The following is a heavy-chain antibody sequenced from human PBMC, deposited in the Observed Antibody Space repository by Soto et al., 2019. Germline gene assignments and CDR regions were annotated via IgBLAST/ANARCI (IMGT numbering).Heavy chain of an antibody. CDR1: GFTFSSYG. J-gene: IGHJ4*02. CDR2: ISYDGSNK. CDR3: AKDQEATVTIPFDY. V-gene: IGHV3-30*18. Sequence: LRLSCAASGFTFSSYGMHWVRQAPGKGLEWVAVISYDGSNKYYADSVKGRFTISRDNSKNTLYLQMNSLRAEDTAVYYCAKDQEATVTIPFDYWGQGTLVTVSS. D-gene: IGHD4-17*01.